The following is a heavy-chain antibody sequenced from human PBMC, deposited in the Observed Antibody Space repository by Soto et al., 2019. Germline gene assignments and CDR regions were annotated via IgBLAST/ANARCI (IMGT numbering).Heavy chain of an antibody. J-gene: IGHJ4*02. CDR1: GFTFSSYA. V-gene: IGHV3-23*01. CDR3: AKGSRDFWNHYFDY. D-gene: IGHD3-3*01. CDR2: ISGSGGST. Sequence: GESLKISCAASGFTFSSYAMSWVRQAPGKGLEWVSAISGSGGSTYYADSVKGRFTISRDNSKNTLYLQMNSLRAEDTAVYYCAKGSRDFWNHYFDYWGQGTLVTVSS.